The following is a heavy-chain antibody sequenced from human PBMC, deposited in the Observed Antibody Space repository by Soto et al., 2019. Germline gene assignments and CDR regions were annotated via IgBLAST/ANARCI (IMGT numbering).Heavy chain of an antibody. CDR1: GYTFTSYG. Sequence: QVQLVQSGAEVKKPGASVKVSCKASGYTFTSYGISWVRQAPGQGLEWMGWISDYNGNTNYAQKLQGRVTMTTDTSTSTAYMELRSLRSDDTAVYYCARVDYGAHYYYYYYGMDVWGQGTTVTVSS. CDR2: ISDYNGNT. CDR3: ARVDYGAHYYYYYYGMDV. J-gene: IGHJ6*02. D-gene: IGHD3-16*01. V-gene: IGHV1-18*01.